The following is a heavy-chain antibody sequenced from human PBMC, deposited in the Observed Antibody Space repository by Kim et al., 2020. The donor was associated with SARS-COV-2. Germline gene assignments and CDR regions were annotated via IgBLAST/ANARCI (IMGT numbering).Heavy chain of an antibody. CDR2: IYYSGST. CDR1: GGSISSSSYY. J-gene: IGHJ6*02. Sequence: SETLSLTCTVSGGSISSSSYYWGWIRQPPGKGLEWIGSIYYSGSTYYNPSLKSRVTISVDTSKNQFSLKLSSVTAADTAVYYCARQRRDYDFWSGYFYYYYGMDVWGQGTTVTVSS. CDR3: ARQRRDYDFWSGYFYYYYGMDV. V-gene: IGHV4-39*01. D-gene: IGHD3-3*01.